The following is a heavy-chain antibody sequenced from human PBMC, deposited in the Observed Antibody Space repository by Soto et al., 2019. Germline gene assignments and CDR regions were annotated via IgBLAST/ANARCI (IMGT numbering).Heavy chain of an antibody. CDR3: TTDSYIAVKLVRFYY. V-gene: IGHV3-15*07. Sequence: GGSLRLSCAASGFAFSNAWINWVRQAPGKGLEWVGRIKSKTDGGTTDFAAPVRGRFAISRDDSKNMVYMQMNSLKTEDTAVYYCTTDSYIAVKLVRFYYWARGTLDPGSS. J-gene: IGHJ4*01. D-gene: IGHD2-15*01. CDR1: GFAFSNAW. CDR2: IKSKTDGGTT.